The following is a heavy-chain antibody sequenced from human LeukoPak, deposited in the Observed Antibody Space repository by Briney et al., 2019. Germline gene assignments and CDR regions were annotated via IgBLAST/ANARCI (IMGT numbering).Heavy chain of an antibody. CDR1: GFTFSTYG. V-gene: IGHV3-30*03. J-gene: IGHJ4*02. D-gene: IGHD3-9*01. CDR3: ARDEAYYDILTGYYLGGLDY. CDR2: IPYDGSNK. Sequence: GGSLTLSCEASGFTFSTYGMHWVRQAPGKGLEWITLIPYDGSNKYYADSVKGRFTISRDNSKNTLYLQMNSLRAEDTAVYYCARDEAYYDILTGYYLGGLDYWGQGTLVTVSS.